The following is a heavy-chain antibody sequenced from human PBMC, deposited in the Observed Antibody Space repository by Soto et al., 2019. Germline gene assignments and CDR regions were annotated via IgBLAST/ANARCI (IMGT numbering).Heavy chain of an antibody. CDR2: VFSSGST. J-gene: IGHJ4*02. D-gene: IGHD6-19*01. CDR1: GASTGGYY. Sequence: QVQLQESGPGLLKPSETLSLTCTISGASTGGYYWSWIRQSPGRGLEWIGYVFSSGSTNYSPSLQSRVAISIATSKRQFFLKLTSVTAADTALYYCARHWWSSGSYLVFDSWGQGTQVTVSS. V-gene: IGHV4-59*08. CDR3: ARHWWSSGSYLVFDS.